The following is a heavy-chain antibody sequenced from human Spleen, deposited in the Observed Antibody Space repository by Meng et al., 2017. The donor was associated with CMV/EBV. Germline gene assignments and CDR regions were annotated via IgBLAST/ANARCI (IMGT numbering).Heavy chain of an antibody. V-gene: IGHV3-74*01. CDR3: AKDGEAHYGMDV. CDR1: GFTFSKSW. D-gene: IGHD7-27*01. J-gene: IGHJ6*02. Sequence: GESLKISCAASGFTFSKSWMHWVRQAPGKGLVWVSRITDDGSSTTYGDSVKGRFTISRDNAKNSLYLQMNSLRAEDTAVYYCAKDGEAHYGMDVWGQGTTVTVSS. CDR2: ITDDGSST.